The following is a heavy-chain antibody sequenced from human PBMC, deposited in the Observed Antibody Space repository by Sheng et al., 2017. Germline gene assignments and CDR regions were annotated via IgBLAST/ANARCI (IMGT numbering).Heavy chain of an antibody. D-gene: IGHD4-17*01. Sequence: QVQLVQSGAEVKRPGSSVKVSCKASGGTFSSYAFSWVRQAPGQGLEWMGGIIPFFETPNYAHKFQGRVTITTDESTGTAYMELSNLKSEDTAVYYCATGEAYGDYGAASWGQGNSGHRLL. CDR1: GGTFSSYA. CDR2: IIPFFETP. J-gene: IGHJ4*02. V-gene: IGHV1-69*05. CDR3: ATGEAYGDYGAAS.